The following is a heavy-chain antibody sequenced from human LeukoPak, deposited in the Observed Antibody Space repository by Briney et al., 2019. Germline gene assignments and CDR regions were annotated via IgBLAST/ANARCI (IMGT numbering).Heavy chain of an antibody. V-gene: IGHV4-30-2*01. Sequence: ASQTLSLTCAVSGGSISSGGYPGSWIRQPPGKGLEWIGHIYHSGSTYYNPSLKSRVTISVDRSKNQFSLKLSSVTAADTAVYYCARALYRGYSYDYVGGDWFDPWGQGTLVTVSS. CDR3: ARALYRGYSYDYVGGDWFDP. D-gene: IGHD5-18*01. CDR1: GGSISSGGYP. CDR2: IYHSGST. J-gene: IGHJ5*02.